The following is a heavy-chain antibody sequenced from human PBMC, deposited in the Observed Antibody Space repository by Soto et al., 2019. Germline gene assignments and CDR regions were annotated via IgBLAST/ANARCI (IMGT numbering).Heavy chain of an antibody. CDR1: GYTFTSYD. CDR3: AREFLFDY. CDR2: MNPNSGNT. J-gene: IGHJ4*02. V-gene: IGHV1-8*01. Sequence: ASVKVSCKASGYTFTSYDINWVRQATGQGLEWMGWMNPNSGNTGYAQKLQGRVTMTTDTSTSTAYMELRSLRSDDTAVYYCAREFLFDYWGQGTLVTVSS.